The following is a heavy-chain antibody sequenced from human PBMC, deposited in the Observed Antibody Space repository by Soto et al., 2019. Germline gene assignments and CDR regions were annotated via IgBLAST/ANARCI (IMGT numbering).Heavy chain of an antibody. Sequence: SETLSLTCTVSGDSIRNYYWSWIRQPPGKGLEYIGYIFYSGSTNYNPSLTSRVALSVETSRNQFALKLRSVTAADKDTYYCARLKRGYSYGSIIDFWGRGTLVTVSS. CDR3: ARLKRGYSYGSIIDF. V-gene: IGHV4-59*01. CDR1: GDSIRNYY. CDR2: IFYSGST. J-gene: IGHJ4*01. D-gene: IGHD5-18*01.